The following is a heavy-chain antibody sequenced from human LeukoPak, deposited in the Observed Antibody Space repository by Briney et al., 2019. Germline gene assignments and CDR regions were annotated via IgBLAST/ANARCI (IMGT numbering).Heavy chain of an antibody. J-gene: IGHJ4*02. V-gene: IGHV1-2*02. Sequence: ASVKVSCKASGYTFTGYYMHWVRQAPGQGLEWMGWINPNSGGTNYAQKFQGRVTMTRDTSISTAYMELSRLRSDDTAVYYCARGSYGDFCYFDYWGQGTLVTVSS. CDR3: ARGSYGDFCYFDY. CDR2: INPNSGGT. D-gene: IGHD4-17*01. CDR1: GYTFTGYY.